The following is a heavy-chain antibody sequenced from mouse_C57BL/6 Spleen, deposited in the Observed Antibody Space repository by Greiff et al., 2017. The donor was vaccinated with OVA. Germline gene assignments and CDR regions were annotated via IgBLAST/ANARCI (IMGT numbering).Heavy chain of an antibody. J-gene: IGHJ1*03. V-gene: IGHV1-69*01. D-gene: IGHD2-2*01. Sequence: VQLQQPGAELVMPGASVKLSCKASGYTFTSYWMHWVKQRPGQGLEWIGEIDPSDSYTNYNQKFKGKSTLTVDKSSSTDYMQLSSLTSEDSAVYYCARGPGLPPYWYFDVWGTGTTVTVSS. CDR1: GYTFTSYW. CDR3: ARGPGLPPYWYFDV. CDR2: IDPSDSYT.